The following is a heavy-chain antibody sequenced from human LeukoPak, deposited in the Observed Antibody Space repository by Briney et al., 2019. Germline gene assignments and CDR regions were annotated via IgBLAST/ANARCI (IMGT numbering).Heavy chain of an antibody. CDR3: ARGIRSYYYDSSGYYNWFDP. CDR2: IYTSGST. V-gene: IGHV4-4*07. CDR1: GGSISSYY. J-gene: IGHJ5*02. D-gene: IGHD3-22*01. Sequence: SETLSLTCTVSGGSISSYYWSWIRQPAGKGLEWIGRIYTSGSTNYNPSLKSRVTMSIDTSKNQFSLKLSSVTAADTAVYYCARGIRSYYYDSSGYYNWFDPWGQGTPVTVSS.